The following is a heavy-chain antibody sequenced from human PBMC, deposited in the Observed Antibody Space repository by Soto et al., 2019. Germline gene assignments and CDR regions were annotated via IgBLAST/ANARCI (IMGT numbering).Heavy chain of an antibody. D-gene: IGHD3-10*01. CDR1: GYTFTGYY. J-gene: IGHJ4*02. Sequence: ASVKVSCKASGYTFTGYYMHWVRQAPGQGLEWMGWINPNSGGTNSAQKFQGRVTMARDTSISTAYMELSRLRSDDTAVYYCARAEGYYGSGTFFYYFDYWGQGTLVTVS. CDR3: ARAEGYYGSGTFFYYFDY. CDR2: INPNSGGT. V-gene: IGHV1-2*02.